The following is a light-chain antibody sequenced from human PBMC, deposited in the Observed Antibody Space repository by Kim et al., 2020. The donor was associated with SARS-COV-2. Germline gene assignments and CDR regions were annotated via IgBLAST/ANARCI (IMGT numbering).Light chain of an antibody. Sequence: GQKFPMSGPGSSANIGNNYGSWYQQLPGTAPKLLIYDNNKRPSGIPDRFSGSKSGTSATLGITGLQTGDEADYYCGTWDSSLSAGVFGGGTQLTVL. CDR1: SANIGNNY. CDR2: DNN. CDR3: GTWDSSLSAGV. V-gene: IGLV1-51*01. J-gene: IGLJ2*01.